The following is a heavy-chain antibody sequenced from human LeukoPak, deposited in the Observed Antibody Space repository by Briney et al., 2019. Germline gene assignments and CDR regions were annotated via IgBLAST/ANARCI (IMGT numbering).Heavy chain of an antibody. J-gene: IGHJ4*02. V-gene: IGHV3-48*04. CDR3: ARDSGGWYSRFYD. D-gene: IGHD6-19*01. CDR1: GFTFSSYG. Sequence: GGSLRLSCVGSGFTFSSYGMNWVRQAPGKGLEWVSYISGSGSTIHYADSVKGRFTVSRDNAKNSLYLQSNSLRVEDTAVYYCARDSGGWYSRFYDWGQGTLVTVSS. CDR2: ISGSGSTI.